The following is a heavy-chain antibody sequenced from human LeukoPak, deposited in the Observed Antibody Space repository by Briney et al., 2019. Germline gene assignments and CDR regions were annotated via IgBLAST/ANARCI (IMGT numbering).Heavy chain of an antibody. CDR2: IYYSGST. J-gene: IGHJ3*02. D-gene: IGHD3-22*01. Sequence: KPSETLSLTCTVSGVSISSSNYYWGWIRQPPGKGLEWSGTIYYSGSTYYNPSLQSRVTISVDMSKNQFSLKLNSVTAADTAVYYCAGFYYYDSSGYPGAFDIWGQGTMVTVSS. CDR3: AGFYYYDSSGYPGAFDI. CDR1: GVSISSSNYY. V-gene: IGHV4-39*01.